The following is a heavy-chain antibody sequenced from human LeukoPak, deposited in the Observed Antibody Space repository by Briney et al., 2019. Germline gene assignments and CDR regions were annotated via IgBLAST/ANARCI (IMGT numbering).Heavy chain of an antibody. CDR1: GGSFSGYY. D-gene: IGHD2/OR15-2a*01. CDR3: ARGNFPPDY. Sequence: SETLSLTCAVYGGSFSGYYWSWIRQPPGKGLEWIGEINHSGSTNYNPSLKSRVTISVDTSKNQFSLKLSSVTAADTAVYYCARGNFPPDYGGQGTLVTVSS. CDR2: INHSGST. J-gene: IGHJ4*02. V-gene: IGHV4-34*01.